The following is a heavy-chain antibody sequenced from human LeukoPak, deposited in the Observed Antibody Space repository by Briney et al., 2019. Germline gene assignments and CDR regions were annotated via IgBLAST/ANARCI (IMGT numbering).Heavy chain of an antibody. D-gene: IGHD1-20*01. Sequence: PSETLSLTCAVYGGSFSGYYWSWIRQPPGKGLEWIGEINHSGSTNYNPSLKSRVTISVDTSKNQFSLKLSSVTAADTAVYYCARDNSVGWFDPWGQGTLVTVSS. CDR1: GGSFSGYY. V-gene: IGHV4-34*01. CDR2: INHSGST. CDR3: ARDNSVGWFDP. J-gene: IGHJ5*02.